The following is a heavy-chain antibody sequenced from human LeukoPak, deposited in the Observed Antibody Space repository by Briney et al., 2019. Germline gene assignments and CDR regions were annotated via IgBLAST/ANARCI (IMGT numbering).Heavy chain of an antibody. CDR1: GFTVSSNY. Sequence: GGSLRLSCAASGFTVSSNYMSWVRQAPGKGLEWVAIIWYDGGNKYYADSVKGRFTISRDNSKNTLYLQMKSLRAEDTAVYYCARVFQGDGDKPYGMDVWGQGTTVTVSS. J-gene: IGHJ6*02. D-gene: IGHD5-24*01. CDR2: IWYDGGNK. CDR3: ARVFQGDGDKPYGMDV. V-gene: IGHV3-33*08.